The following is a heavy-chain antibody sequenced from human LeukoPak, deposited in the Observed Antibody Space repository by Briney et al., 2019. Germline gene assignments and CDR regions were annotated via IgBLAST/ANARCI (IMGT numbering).Heavy chain of an antibody. D-gene: IGHD3-3*01. Sequence: PSETLSLTCAVYGGSYWSWIRQPPGKGLEWIGEISRGGSSNYNPSLKSRVTISVDTSKNQFSLKLTSVTAADTAIYYCARSGYQGPVHYWGQGTLVTVSS. CDR2: ISRGGSS. J-gene: IGHJ4*02. CDR1: GGSY. CDR3: ARSGYQGPVHY. V-gene: IGHV4-34*01.